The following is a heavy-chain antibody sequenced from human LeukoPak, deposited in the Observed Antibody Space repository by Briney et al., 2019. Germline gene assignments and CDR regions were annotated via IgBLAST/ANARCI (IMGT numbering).Heavy chain of an antibody. V-gene: IGHV4-31*03. J-gene: IGHJ4*02. CDR3: ARESSSGTTGLDY. Sequence: SQTLSLTCTVSGGSISSGGYYWSWIRQHPGKGLEWIGYIYYSGSTYYNPSLKSRVTISADTSKNQFSLKLSSVTAADTAVYYCARESSSGTTGLDYWGQGTLVTVSS. CDR1: GGSISSGGYY. CDR2: IYYSGST. D-gene: IGHD3-22*01.